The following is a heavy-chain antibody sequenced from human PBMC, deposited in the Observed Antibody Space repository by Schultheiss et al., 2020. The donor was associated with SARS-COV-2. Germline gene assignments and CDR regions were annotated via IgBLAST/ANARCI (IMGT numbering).Heavy chain of an antibody. CDR2: IYSGGST. V-gene: IGHV3-66*01. CDR1: GFTFSSYE. CDR3: AREEQSYYMDV. J-gene: IGHJ6*03. Sequence: GGSLRLSCAASGFTFSSYEMNWVRQAPGKGLEWVSVIYSGGSTYYADSVKGRFTISRDNSKNTLYLQMNSLRAEDTAVYYCAREEQSYYMDVWGKGTTVTVSS. D-gene: IGHD1/OR15-1a*01.